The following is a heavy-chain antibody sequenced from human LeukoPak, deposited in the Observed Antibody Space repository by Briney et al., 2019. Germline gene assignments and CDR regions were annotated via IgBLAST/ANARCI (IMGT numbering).Heavy chain of an antibody. CDR3: AKAGIAAAVPFDY. J-gene: IGHJ4*02. D-gene: IGHD6-13*01. CDR2: ISYDGSNK. Sequence: GGSLRLSCAASGFTFSSYGMHWVRQAPGKGLEWVAVISYDGSNKYYADSVKGRFTISRDNSKNTLYLQMNSLRAEDTAVYYCAKAGIAAAVPFDYWGQGTLVTVPS. CDR1: GFTFSSYG. V-gene: IGHV3-30*18.